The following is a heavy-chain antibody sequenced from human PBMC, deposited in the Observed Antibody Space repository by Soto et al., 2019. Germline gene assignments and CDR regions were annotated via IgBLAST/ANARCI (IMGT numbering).Heavy chain of an antibody. V-gene: IGHV3-9*01. Sequence: PGGSLRLSCAASGFTFDDYAMHWVRQVPGKGLEWVSVISWNSGIIGYADSVKGRFTIARDNAKNSLYLQMNSLRAEDTALYYCAKDMGGDYALSRFYIDYWGQGTLVTVSS. D-gene: IGHD4-17*01. J-gene: IGHJ4*02. CDR2: ISWNSGII. CDR1: GFTFDDYA. CDR3: AKDMGGDYALSRFYIDY.